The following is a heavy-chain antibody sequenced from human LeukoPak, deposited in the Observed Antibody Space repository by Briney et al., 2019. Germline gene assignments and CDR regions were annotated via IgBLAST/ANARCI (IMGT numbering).Heavy chain of an antibody. V-gene: IGHV4-38-2*02. CDR2: IYHSGST. J-gene: IGHJ3*02. CDR1: GYSISSGYY. D-gene: IGHD2-15*01. Sequence: SETLSLTCTVSGYSISSGYYWGWIRQPPGKGREWIGSIYHSGSTYYKPSLKSRVTISVDTSKNQFSLKLSSVTAADTAVYYCARVTGYCSGGSCYSGAFDIWGQGTMVTVSS. CDR3: ARVTGYCSGGSCYSGAFDI.